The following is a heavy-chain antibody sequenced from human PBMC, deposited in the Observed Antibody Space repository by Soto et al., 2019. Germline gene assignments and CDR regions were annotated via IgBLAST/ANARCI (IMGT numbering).Heavy chain of an antibody. J-gene: IGHJ4*02. Sequence: GASVKVSCKASGYTFTGYYMHWVRQAPGQGLEWMGWINPNSGGTNYAQKFQGWVTMTRDTSISTAYMELSRLRSEDTAVYYCARDPRLGDYDSSGYVIDYWGQGTLVTVSS. CDR3: ARDPRLGDYDSSGYVIDY. V-gene: IGHV1-2*04. CDR2: INPNSGGT. D-gene: IGHD3-22*01. CDR1: GYTFTGYY.